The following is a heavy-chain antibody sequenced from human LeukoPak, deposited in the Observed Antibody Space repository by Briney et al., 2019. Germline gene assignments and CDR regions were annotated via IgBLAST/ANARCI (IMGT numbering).Heavy chain of an antibody. CDR1: GTSISSSH. CDR3: ARAQGYCSGVTCYSRWFDP. CDR2: ISNTGST. Sequence: PSETLSLTCTVSGTSISSSHWSWIRQPPGKGLECLGYISNTGSTNYNPSLKSRVTMSVDTSKNQFSLKLSSVTAADTAVYYCARAQGYCSGVTCYSRWFDPWGQGTLVTVSS. V-gene: IGHV4-59*01. J-gene: IGHJ5*02. D-gene: IGHD2-15*01.